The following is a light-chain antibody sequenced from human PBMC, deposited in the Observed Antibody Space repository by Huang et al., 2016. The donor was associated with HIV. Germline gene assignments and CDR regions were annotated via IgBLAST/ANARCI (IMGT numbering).Light chain of an antibody. CDR1: QDISSY. CDR2: AAS. V-gene: IGKV1-9*01. CDR3: LQLNNYPGT. Sequence: QLTQSPSSLSASVGDRVNITCRASQDISSYLAWYQQKPGKAPRLRIYAASTLESGAPSRFSGSGSGTDFTLSISGLLPEDFATYYCLQLNNYPGTFGPGTNVDIK. J-gene: IGKJ3*01.